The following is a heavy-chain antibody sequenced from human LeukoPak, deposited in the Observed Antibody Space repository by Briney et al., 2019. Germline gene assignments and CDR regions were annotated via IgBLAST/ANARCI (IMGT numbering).Heavy chain of an antibody. CDR3: ARVWSGQQLVLGDY. CDR1: GFTFNTYK. J-gene: IGHJ4*02. D-gene: IGHD6-13*01. Sequence: GSLILSCAASGFTFNTYKMNGVRQAPGKGLEWVSYISSSSSTIYNADSVKGRFTISRDNAKNSLYLQMDSLRDEDTAVYYCARVWSGQQLVLGDYWGQGTLVTVSS. V-gene: IGHV3-48*02. CDR2: ISSSSSTI.